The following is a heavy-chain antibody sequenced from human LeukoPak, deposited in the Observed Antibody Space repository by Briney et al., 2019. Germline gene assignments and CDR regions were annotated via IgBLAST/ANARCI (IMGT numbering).Heavy chain of an antibody. CDR3: ARGYWGFGWYFDL. V-gene: IGHV3-53*01. Sequence: GGSLSLSCAASGFTVSSNYMSWVRQAPGKGLEWVSVIYSGGSTYYADSVKGRFTISRDNSKNTLYLQMNSLRAEDTAVYYCARGYWGFGWYFDLWGRGTLVTVSS. J-gene: IGHJ2*01. CDR1: GFTVSSNY. CDR2: IYSGGST. D-gene: IGHD7-27*01.